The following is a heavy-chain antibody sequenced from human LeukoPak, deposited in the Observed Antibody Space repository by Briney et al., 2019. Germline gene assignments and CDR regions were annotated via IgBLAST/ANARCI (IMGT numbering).Heavy chain of an antibody. CDR2: IYTSGST. CDR3: ARVFDSPEWPYYYYYMDV. D-gene: IGHD3-3*01. V-gene: IGHV4-4*07. Sequence: PSETLSLTCTVSGGSIGSYYWSWIRQPAGKGLEWIGRIYTSGSTNYNPSLKSRVTMSVDTSKNQFSLKLSSVTAADTAVYYCARVFDSPEWPYYYYYMDVWGKGTTVTVS. CDR1: GGSIGSYY. J-gene: IGHJ6*03.